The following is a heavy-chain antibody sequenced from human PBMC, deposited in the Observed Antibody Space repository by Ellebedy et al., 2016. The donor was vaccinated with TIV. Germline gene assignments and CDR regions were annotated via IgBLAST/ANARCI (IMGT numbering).Heavy chain of an antibody. V-gene: IGHV1-46*01. Sequence: ASVKVSCXASGYTFSNYYMHWVRQAPGQGLEWMGIINPGGGPTRYAQKFQGRVTMTRDTSTSTVYMELSSLRSEDTAVYYCARDPPIPGRYPSYYFDYWGQGTLVTVSS. D-gene: IGHD2-2*02. CDR3: ARDPPIPGRYPSYYFDY. J-gene: IGHJ4*02. CDR1: GYTFSNYY. CDR2: INPGGGPT.